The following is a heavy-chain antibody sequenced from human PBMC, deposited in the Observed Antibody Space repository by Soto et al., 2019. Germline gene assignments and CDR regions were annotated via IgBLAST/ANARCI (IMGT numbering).Heavy chain of an antibody. CDR2: IYHSGST. D-gene: IGHD3-9*01. J-gene: IGHJ4*02. CDR3: ARGGYDILTGYPSDYFDY. Sequence: PSETLSLTCAVSGGSISSGGYSWSWIRQPPGKGLEWIGYIYHSGSTYYNPSLKSRVTISVDRSKNQFSLKLSSVTAADTAVYYCARGGYDILTGYPSDYFDYWGQGTLVTVSS. V-gene: IGHV4-30-2*01. CDR1: GGSISSGGYS.